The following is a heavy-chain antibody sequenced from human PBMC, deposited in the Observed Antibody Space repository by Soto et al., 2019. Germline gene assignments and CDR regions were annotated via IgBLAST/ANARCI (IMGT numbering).Heavy chain of an antibody. Sequence: KPSETLSLTCTVSGVSISSYFWSWVRQPPGKGLEWIGYVHYSGSTNYNPSLKSRVTMSVDTSKNQFSLKLSSVTAADTAVYFCARVNPLDPKRNDFDIWGQGTMVTVS. J-gene: IGHJ3*02. V-gene: IGHV4-59*01. CDR1: GVSISSYF. D-gene: IGHD3-16*02. CDR3: ARVNPLDPKRNDFDI. CDR2: VHYSGST.